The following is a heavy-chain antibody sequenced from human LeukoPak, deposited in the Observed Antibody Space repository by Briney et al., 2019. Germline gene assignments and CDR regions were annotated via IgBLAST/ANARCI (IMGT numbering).Heavy chain of an antibody. D-gene: IGHD3-10*01. CDR3: ARDQLWLYGRTSYYYYFYMDV. CDR2: IKQDGSEK. V-gene: IGHV3-7*01. CDR1: GFTFSSYW. J-gene: IGHJ6*03. Sequence: PGGSLRLSCAASGFTFSSYWMGWVRQAPGKGLEWVANIKQDGSEKYYVDSVKGRFTISRDNAKNLLYLQVNSLGAEDTAVYYCARDQLWLYGRTSYYYYFYMDVWGTGTTVAVSS.